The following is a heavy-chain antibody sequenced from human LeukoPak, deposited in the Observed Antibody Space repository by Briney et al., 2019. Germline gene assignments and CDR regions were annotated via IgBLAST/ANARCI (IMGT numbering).Heavy chain of an antibody. V-gene: IGHV3-9*01. J-gene: IGHJ6*02. D-gene: IGHD3-22*01. CDR1: GFTFDDYA. Sequence: QPGRSLRLSCAASGFTFDDYAMHWVRQAPGKGLEWVSGISWNSGSIGYADSVKGRFTISRDNAKNSLYLQMNSLRAEDTALYYCAKGAFSNYYDSSGPCGMDVWGQGTTVTVSS. CDR2: ISWNSGSI. CDR3: AKGAFSNYYDSSGPCGMDV.